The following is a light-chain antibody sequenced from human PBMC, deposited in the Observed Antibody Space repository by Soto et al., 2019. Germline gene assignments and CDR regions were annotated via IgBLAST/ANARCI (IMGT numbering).Light chain of an antibody. CDR3: QQYGSSGT. V-gene: IGKV3-20*01. CDR1: QSVYSN. CDR2: GAS. J-gene: IGKJ1*01. Sequence: EIMMTQSPAILSVSPGERATLSCRASQSVYSNLAWYQQKPGQAPRLLIYGASNRATGIPDRFSGSGSGTDFTLTISRLEPEDFAVYYCQQYGSSGTFGQGTKVDIK.